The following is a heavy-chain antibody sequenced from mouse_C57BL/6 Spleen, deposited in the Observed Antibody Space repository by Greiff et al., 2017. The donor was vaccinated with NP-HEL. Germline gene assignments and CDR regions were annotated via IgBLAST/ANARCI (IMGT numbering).Heavy chain of an antibody. Sequence: EVQGVESGAGLVKPGGSLKLSCAASGFTFSSYAMSWVRQTPEKRLEWVAYISSGGDYIYYADTVKGRFTISRDNARNTLYLQMSSLKSEATAMYYCTRGRSSPRYFDVWGTGTTVTVSS. V-gene: IGHV5-9-1*02. J-gene: IGHJ1*03. CDR1: GFTFSSYA. D-gene: IGHD1-1*01. CDR3: TRGRSSPRYFDV. CDR2: ISSGGDYI.